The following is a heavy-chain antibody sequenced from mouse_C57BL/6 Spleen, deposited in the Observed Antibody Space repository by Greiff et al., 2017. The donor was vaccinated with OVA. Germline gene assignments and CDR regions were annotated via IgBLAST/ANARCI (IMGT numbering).Heavy chain of an antibody. D-gene: IGHD2-3*01. CDR3: ARALYDYDAMDY. CDR1: INSDCY. J-gene: IGHJ4*01. Sequence: VQLKESGPSLVRPSQTLSINSDCYWIWIRQFPGNKLEYIGYTFYSGITYYNPSLESRTYITRDTSKNQFSLKLSSVTTEDTATYYCARALYDYDAMDYWGQGTSVTVSS. CDR2: TFYSGIT. V-gene: IGHV3-3*01.